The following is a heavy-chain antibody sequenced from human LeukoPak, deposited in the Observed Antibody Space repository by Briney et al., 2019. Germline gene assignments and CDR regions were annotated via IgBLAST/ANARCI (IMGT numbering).Heavy chain of an antibody. V-gene: IGHV1-3*01. Sequence: ASLKVSCKASGYTFTSYAMHWVRQAPGQRLEWMGWINAGNGNTKYSQKCQGRVTITRDTSASTAYMELSSLRSEDTAVYYCATPAHSXGPGLXQXXYWGQG. CDR2: INAGNGNT. J-gene: IGHJ4*02. CDR3: ATPAHSXGPGLXQXXY. CDR1: GYTFTSYA. D-gene: IGHD6-19*01.